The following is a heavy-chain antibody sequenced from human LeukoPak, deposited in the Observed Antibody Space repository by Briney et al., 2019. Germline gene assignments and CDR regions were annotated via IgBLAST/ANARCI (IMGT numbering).Heavy chain of an antibody. D-gene: IGHD3-10*01. J-gene: IGHJ6*03. CDR2: IFSGGST. CDR1: GFTVSSNY. Sequence: GGSLRLSCAASGFTVSSNYMSWVRQAPGKGLEWVSVIFSGGSTYYADSVKGRFTISRDNAKNSLYLQMNTLRAEDTAVYYCARDLVWFGEPKGYYNYMDVWGKGTTVTVSS. V-gene: IGHV3-66*01. CDR3: ARDLVWFGEPKGYYNYMDV.